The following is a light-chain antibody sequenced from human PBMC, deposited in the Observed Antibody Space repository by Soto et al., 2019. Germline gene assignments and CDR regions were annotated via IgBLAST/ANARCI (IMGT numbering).Light chain of an antibody. CDR2: GAS. J-gene: IGKJ1*01. Sequence: EIVLTQYPGSLSLSPGERATLSCSASQSVDSSVFAWYQQKPGQAPRLLIYGASNRATGIPDRFSGRGSGTDFTLTITGLEPEDFAVYYCQQYVSSVTFGQGTNVEIK. V-gene: IGKV3-20*01. CDR1: QSVDSSV. CDR3: QQYVSSVT.